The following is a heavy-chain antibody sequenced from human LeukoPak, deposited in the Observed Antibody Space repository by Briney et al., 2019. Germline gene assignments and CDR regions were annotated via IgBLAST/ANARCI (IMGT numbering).Heavy chain of an antibody. CDR2: INPNSGGT. Sequence: ASVRVSCKASGYTFTGYYMHWVRRAPGQGLEWMGWINPNSGGTNYAQKFQGRVTMTRDTSISTAYMELSRLRSNDTAVYYCARDIVVAYDYWGQGTLVTVSS. CDR1: GYTFTGYY. D-gene: IGHD2-2*01. CDR3: ARDIVVAYDY. J-gene: IGHJ4*02. V-gene: IGHV1-2*02.